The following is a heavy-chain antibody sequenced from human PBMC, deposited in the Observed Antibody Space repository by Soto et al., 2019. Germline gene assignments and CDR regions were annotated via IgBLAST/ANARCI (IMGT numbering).Heavy chain of an antibody. D-gene: IGHD2-15*01. J-gene: IGHJ4*02. CDR1: GGSTSSYY. CDR3: AATPRY. Sequence: QVQLQESGPGLVKPSETLSLTCSVSGGSTSSYYWSWIRQPPGKGLEWIGYIYYSGITDYSPSLKSRVTMSIDTSQNQVSLKLTSVTTADTAVYYCAATPRYWVQGTLVTVSS. V-gene: IGHV4-59*01. CDR2: IYYSGIT.